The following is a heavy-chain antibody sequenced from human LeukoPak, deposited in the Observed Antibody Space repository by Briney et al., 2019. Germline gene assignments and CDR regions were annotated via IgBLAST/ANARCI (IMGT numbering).Heavy chain of an antibody. V-gene: IGHV4-59*01. CDR3: ARDSSIAAAGTSNYYYYYGMDV. CDR2: IYYNGST. D-gene: IGHD6-13*01. Sequence: SETLSLTCTVSGGSISSYYWSWIRQPPGKGLEWIGYIYYNGSTNYNPSLKSRVTISVDTSKNQFSLKLSSVTAADTAVYYCARDSSIAAAGTSNYYYYYGMDVWGQGTTVTVSS. CDR1: GGSISSYY. J-gene: IGHJ6*02.